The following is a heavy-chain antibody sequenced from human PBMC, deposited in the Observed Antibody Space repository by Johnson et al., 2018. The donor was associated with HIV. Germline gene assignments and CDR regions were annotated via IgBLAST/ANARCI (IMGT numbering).Heavy chain of an antibody. CDR2: ISYDGSNK. CDR3: ARDRPGPYAFDI. CDR1: GFTFSSYG. V-gene: IGHV3-30*03. D-gene: IGHD3-10*01. J-gene: IGHJ3*02. Sequence: VQLVESGGGVVQPGRSLRLSCAASGFTFSSYGMHWVRQAPGKGLEWVALISYDGSNKYYADSVKGRFTISRDNSKNTLYLQMNSLRAEDTAVYYCARDRPGPYAFDIWGQGTMVTVSS.